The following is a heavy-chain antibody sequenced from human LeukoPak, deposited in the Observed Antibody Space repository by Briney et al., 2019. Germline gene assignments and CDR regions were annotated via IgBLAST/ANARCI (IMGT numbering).Heavy chain of an antibody. CDR3: ARGCGGNCYLNDY. J-gene: IGHJ4*02. CDR1: GFTFSSYS. V-gene: IGHV3-21*01. D-gene: IGHD2-15*01. CDR2: ISPSSSYI. Sequence: KPGGSLRLSCAASGFTFSSYSMNWVRQAPWKGLECVSSISPSSSYIYYADSVKGRFTVSRDNAKNSLYLQMNSLRAEDTAVYYCARGCGGNCYLNDYWGQGALVTVSS.